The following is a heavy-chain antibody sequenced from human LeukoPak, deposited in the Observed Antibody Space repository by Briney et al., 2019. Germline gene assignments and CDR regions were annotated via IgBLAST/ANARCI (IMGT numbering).Heavy chain of an antibody. Sequence: GRSLRLSCAASGFTFSSYTMHWVRQAPGKGLEWVAVISFDGSNKYYADSVKGRFTISRDNSKNTLCLQMNSLRAEDTAVYYCARDYCTNGVCTRDYWGQGTLVTVSS. D-gene: IGHD2-8*01. V-gene: IGHV3-30-3*01. CDR3: ARDYCTNGVCTRDY. CDR2: ISFDGSNK. J-gene: IGHJ4*02. CDR1: GFTFSSYT.